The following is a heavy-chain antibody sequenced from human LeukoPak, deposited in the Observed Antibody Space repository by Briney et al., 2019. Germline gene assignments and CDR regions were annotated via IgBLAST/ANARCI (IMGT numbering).Heavy chain of an antibody. J-gene: IGHJ6*02. CDR2: IKQDGSEK. V-gene: IGHV3-7*01. CDR1: GFTFSRYW. CDR3: AREWGMRYGMDV. D-gene: IGHD3-16*01. Sequence: GGSLRLPCAASGFTFSRYWMSWVRQAPGKGLEWVANIKQDGSEKYYVDSVKGRFTISRDNAKNSLYLQMNSLRAEDTAVYYCAREWGMRYGMDVWGQGTTVTVSS.